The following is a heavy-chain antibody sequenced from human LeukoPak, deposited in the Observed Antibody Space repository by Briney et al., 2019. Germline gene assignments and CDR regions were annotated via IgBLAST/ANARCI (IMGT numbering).Heavy chain of an antibody. CDR3: ARGPVNYYDSSGYYFLVREAFDY. D-gene: IGHD3-22*01. J-gene: IGHJ4*02. V-gene: IGHV3-30-3*01. CDR1: GFTFSSYA. Sequence: GGSLRLSCAASGFTFSSYAMHWVRQAPGKGLEWVAVISYDGSNKYCADSVKGRFTISRDNSKNTLYLQMNSLRAEDTAVYYCARGPVNYYDSSGYYFLVREAFDYWGQGTLVTVSS. CDR2: ISYDGSNK.